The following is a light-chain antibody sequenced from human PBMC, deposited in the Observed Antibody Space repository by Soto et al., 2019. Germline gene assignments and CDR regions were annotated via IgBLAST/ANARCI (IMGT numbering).Light chain of an antibody. Sequence: DIVMTQSPDSLAVSLGERATINCKSSQSLLYSSDNRNYLTWFRQKPGQPPQLLIYWTSIRESGVPDRFSGIGSVTDFAHTISILQAEDVAVYYCKQHHSIPYTFGQGTKLEIK. CDR1: QSLLYSSDNRNY. J-gene: IGKJ2*01. V-gene: IGKV4-1*01. CDR2: WTS. CDR3: KQHHSIPYT.